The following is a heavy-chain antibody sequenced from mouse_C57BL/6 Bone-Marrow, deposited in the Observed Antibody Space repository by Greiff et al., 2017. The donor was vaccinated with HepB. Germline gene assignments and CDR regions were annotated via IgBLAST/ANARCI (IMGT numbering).Heavy chain of an antibody. V-gene: IGHV1-53*01. J-gene: IGHJ1*03. Sequence: QVQLQQPGTELVKPGASVKLSCKASGYTFTSYWMHWVKQRPGQGLEWIGNINPSNGGTNYNEKFKSKATLTVDKSSSTAYMQLSSLTSEASAVYYCARGRWLLLDWYFDVWGTGTTVTVSS. CDR2: INPSNGGT. CDR3: ARGRWLLLDWYFDV. CDR1: GYTFTSYW. D-gene: IGHD2-3*01.